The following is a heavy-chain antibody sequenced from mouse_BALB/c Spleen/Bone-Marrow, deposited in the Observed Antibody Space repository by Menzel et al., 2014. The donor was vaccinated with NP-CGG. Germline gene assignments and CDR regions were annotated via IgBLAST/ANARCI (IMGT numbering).Heavy chain of an antibody. CDR3: ARRFTTGVSTWAMDY. Sequence: DVKLMESGGGLVKLGGSLKLSCAASGFTFSSYYMSRVRQTPEKRLELVAAINSNGGGTYYPDTVRGRFTISRDNAKNALYLQMSSLRSEDTALYYCARRFTTGVSTWAMDYWGQGTSVTVSS. J-gene: IGHJ4*01. CDR2: INSNGGGT. D-gene: IGHD1-1*01. V-gene: IGHV5-6-2*01. CDR1: GFTFSSYY.